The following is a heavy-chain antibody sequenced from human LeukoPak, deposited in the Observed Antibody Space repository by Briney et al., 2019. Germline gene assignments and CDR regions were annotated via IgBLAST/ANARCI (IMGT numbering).Heavy chain of an antibody. V-gene: IGHV4-59*12. J-gene: IGHJ6*03. D-gene: IGHD6-6*01. CDR3: ARELRYSSSSYYYYYMDV. CDR1: GGSISSYY. CDR2: IYYSGST. Sequence: SETLSLTCTVSGGSISSYYWSWIRQPPGKGLEWIGYIYYSGSTNYNPSLKSRVTISVDTSKNQFSLKLSSVTAADTAVYYCARELRYSSSSYYYYYMDVWGKGTTVTVSS.